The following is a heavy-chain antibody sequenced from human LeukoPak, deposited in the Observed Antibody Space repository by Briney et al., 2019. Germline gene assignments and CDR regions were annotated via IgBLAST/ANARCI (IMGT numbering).Heavy chain of an antibody. J-gene: IGHJ4*02. Sequence: PGGSLRLSCEVSGLTFTVYSVHWVRQAPGKGLECVSSITSTSRTIFYADSVEGRFTTSRDNAKNTVSLETNSLRTEDAAIYYCARDFPDNALFDLWGQGTLVSVSS. V-gene: IGHV3-21*01. CDR2: ITSTSRTI. D-gene: IGHD2-8*01. CDR1: GLTFTVYS. CDR3: ARDFPDNALFDL.